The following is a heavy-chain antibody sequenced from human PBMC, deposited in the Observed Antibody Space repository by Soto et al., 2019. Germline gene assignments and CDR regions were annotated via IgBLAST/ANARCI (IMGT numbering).Heavy chain of an antibody. CDR1: GYTFTNYH. D-gene: IGHD6-13*01. CDR3: ARGGGGRWYSGDY. Sequence: QVQLVQSGAEVKKPGASVKVSCKASGYTFTNYHIHWVRQATGQGLEWMGWMNPNSGDTDYAQKFQGRVTMTRDTSITAAYMELSGLRSEGTAGYYCARGGGGRWYSGDYWGQGTLVTVSS. V-gene: IGHV1-8*01. CDR2: MNPNSGDT. J-gene: IGHJ4*02.